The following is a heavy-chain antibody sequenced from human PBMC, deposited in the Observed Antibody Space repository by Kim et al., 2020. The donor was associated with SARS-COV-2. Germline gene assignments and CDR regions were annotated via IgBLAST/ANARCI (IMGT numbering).Heavy chain of an antibody. D-gene: IGHD3-10*01. CDR2: ITHTGTA. V-gene: IGHV3-13*01. CDR1: GFAFNNNG. CDR3: ARGAGGSGSPGDAFDI. Sequence: GGSLRLSCAASGFAFNNNGMHWVRQTTGGRLEWVSGITHTGTARYSDSVKGRFIISRDNAKNSMYLQMNSLTAGDAALYYCARGAGGSGSPGDAFDIRG. J-gene: IGHJ3*02.